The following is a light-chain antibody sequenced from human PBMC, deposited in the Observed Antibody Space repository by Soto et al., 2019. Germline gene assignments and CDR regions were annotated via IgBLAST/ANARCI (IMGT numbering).Light chain of an antibody. CDR2: EVS. V-gene: IGLV2-14*01. J-gene: IGLJ1*01. CDR1: SSDVGGYNY. CDR3: SSHTSYSTRV. Sequence: QSALTQPASVSGSPGQSIAISCTGTSSDVGGYNYVSWYQQHPGKATKIMIHEVSNRPSGISDSLSGSKSGNTASLTISGLQADDEADYYCSSHTSYSTRVFGTGTKGTVL.